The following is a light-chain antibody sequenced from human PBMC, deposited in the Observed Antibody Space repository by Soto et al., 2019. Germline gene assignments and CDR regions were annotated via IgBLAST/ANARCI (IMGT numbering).Light chain of an antibody. CDR3: SSYAGSRNPYV. CDR2: DVN. CDR1: SSDVGGSDF. V-gene: IGLV2-8*01. J-gene: IGLJ1*01. Sequence: SALTQPPSASGSPGQSVTISCTGTSSDVGGSDFVSWFQQHPGKAPKLMIYDVNKRPSGVPDRFSGSKSGNTASLTVSGLQADDEADYYCSSYAGSRNPYVFGTGTKVTVL.